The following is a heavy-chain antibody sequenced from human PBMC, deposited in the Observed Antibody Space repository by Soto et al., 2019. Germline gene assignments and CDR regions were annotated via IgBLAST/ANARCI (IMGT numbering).Heavy chain of an antibody. Sequence: GGSLRLSCAASGFAFSSYWMSWVRQAPGKGLEWVANIKQDGSGKYYVDSVKGRFTISRDNAKNSLYLQMNSLRAEDTAVYYCARGRRNWNDDFWFDPWGQGTLVTVSS. CDR3: ARGRRNWNDDFWFDP. CDR2: IKQDGSGK. J-gene: IGHJ5*02. D-gene: IGHD1-20*01. CDR1: GFAFSSYW. V-gene: IGHV3-7*03.